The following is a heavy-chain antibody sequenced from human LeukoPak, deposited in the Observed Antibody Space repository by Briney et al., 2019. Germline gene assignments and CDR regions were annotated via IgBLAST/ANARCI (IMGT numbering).Heavy chain of an antibody. Sequence: GGSLRLSCAASGFTFSSYWMHWVRQVPGMGLVWVSRVNSDGSSTNYADSVRGRFSISRDNAKNTLYLQMNSLRAEDTAVYYCAGSRSSNWFDPWGQGTLVTVSS. CDR2: VNSDGSST. CDR3: AGSRSSNWFDP. J-gene: IGHJ5*02. V-gene: IGHV3-74*01. CDR1: GFTFSSYW. D-gene: IGHD6-6*01.